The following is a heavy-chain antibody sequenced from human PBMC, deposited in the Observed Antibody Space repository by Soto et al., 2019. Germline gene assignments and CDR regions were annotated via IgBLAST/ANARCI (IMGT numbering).Heavy chain of an antibody. J-gene: IGHJ4*02. Sequence: GGSLRLSCAASGFTFSSYEMNWVRQAPGKGLEWVSYISSSGSTIYYADSVKGRFTISRDNAKNSLYLQMNSLRAEDTAVYYCARDGLYYYDRIPFDYWGQGTLVPVSS. D-gene: IGHD3-22*01. CDR3: ARDGLYYYDRIPFDY. CDR1: GFTFSSYE. V-gene: IGHV3-48*03. CDR2: ISSSGSTI.